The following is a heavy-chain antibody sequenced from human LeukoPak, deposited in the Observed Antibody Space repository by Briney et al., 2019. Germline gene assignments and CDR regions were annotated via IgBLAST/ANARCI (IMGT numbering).Heavy chain of an antibody. V-gene: IGHV6-1*01. CDR3: ASISGDDAFDI. Sequence: SETLSLTCTVSGGSIGGYYWNWIRQSPSRGLEWLGRTYYRSKWYNDYAVSVKSRITINPDTSKNQFSLQLNSVTPEDTAVYYCASISGDDAFDIWGQGTMVTVSS. D-gene: IGHD3-10*01. J-gene: IGHJ3*02. CDR1: GGSIGGYY. CDR2: TYYRSKWYN.